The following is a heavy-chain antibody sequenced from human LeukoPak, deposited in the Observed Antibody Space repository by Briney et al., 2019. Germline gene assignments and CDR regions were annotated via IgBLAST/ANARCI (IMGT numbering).Heavy chain of an antibody. J-gene: IGHJ4*02. CDR3: ARVRSYYDFWSGYYTEDFDY. D-gene: IGHD3-3*01. CDR1: GFTFSSYG. V-gene: IGHV3-33*01. CDR2: IWYDGSNK. Sequence: GGSLRLSCAASGFTFSSYGMHWVRQAPGKGLEWVAVIWYDGSNKYYADSVKGRFTISRDNSKNTLYLQMNSLRAEDTAVYYCARVRSYYDFWSGYYTEDFDYWGQGTLVTVSS.